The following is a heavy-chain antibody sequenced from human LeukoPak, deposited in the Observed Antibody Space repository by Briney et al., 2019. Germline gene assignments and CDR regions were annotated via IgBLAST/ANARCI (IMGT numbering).Heavy chain of an antibody. CDR1: GGSISSGDYY. CDR2: IYYSGST. Sequence: SETLSLTCTVSGGSISSGDYYWSWIRQPPGKGLEWIGYIYYSGSTYYNPSLKSRVTISVDTSKHKFSLKLSSVTAADTAVYYCAREEDHEYDYWGQGTLVTVSS. V-gene: IGHV4-30-4*08. CDR3: AREEDHEYDY. D-gene: IGHD2-15*01. J-gene: IGHJ4*02.